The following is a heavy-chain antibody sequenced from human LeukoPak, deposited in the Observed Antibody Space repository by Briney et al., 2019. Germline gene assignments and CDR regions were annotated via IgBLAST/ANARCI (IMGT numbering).Heavy chain of an antibody. CDR3: ACRDLTSTWSFP. Sequence: GESLKISCQGFGYSFTSYWIGWVRQMPGKGMEWMGVIYPGDSRIRYNPSFQGQVTISVDKSISTTYLQWVSLKASDTAMYYCACRDLTSTWSFPWGQGTLVTVSS. V-gene: IGHV5-51*01. D-gene: IGHD6-13*01. CDR2: IYPGDSRI. J-gene: IGHJ5*02. CDR1: GYSFTSYW.